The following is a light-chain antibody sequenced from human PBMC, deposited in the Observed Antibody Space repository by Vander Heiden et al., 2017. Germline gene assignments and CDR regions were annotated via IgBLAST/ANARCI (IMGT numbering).Light chain of an antibody. CDR2: DAS. V-gene: IGKV1-33*01. CDR3: QPYDNVPLT. J-gene: IGKJ1*01. Sequence: DIQMTPSPSSLSASVGDIVPITCQSSQAISNFLNWYQQKPGKAPKLLFYDASNLATGVPSRCSGSGAGTFFMFTISGLHPEVSATYYCQPYDNVPLTFGHGTKVDI. CDR1: QAISNF.